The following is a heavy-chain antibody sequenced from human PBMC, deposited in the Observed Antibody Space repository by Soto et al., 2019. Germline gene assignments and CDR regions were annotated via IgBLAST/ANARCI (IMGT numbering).Heavy chain of an antibody. J-gene: IGHJ6*02. CDR3: ARDLVPFIVVVPAAYGMDV. CDR1: GFTFSSYV. V-gene: IGHV3-33*01. CDR2: IWYDGSNK. D-gene: IGHD2-2*01. Sequence: GVLRLSCAASGFTFSSYVMHWVRQAPGKGLEWVAVIWYDGSNKYYADSVKGRFTISRDNSKNTLYLQMNSLRAEDTAVYYCARDLVPFIVVVPAAYGMDVWGQGTTVTVSS.